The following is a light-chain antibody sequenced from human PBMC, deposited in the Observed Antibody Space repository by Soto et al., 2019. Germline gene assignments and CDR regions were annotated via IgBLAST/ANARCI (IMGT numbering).Light chain of an antibody. J-gene: IGKJ3*01. CDR1: QGLVLSDGNTY. V-gene: IGKV2-30*01. CDR3: MQTLQISFT. CDR2: TIS. Sequence: DVVMTQSPLSLPVPLGQPASISCRSSQGLVLSDGNTYLSWFHQRPGQSPRRLIYTISDRASGVPDRFSGSGSGTDFTLKISGLEAEDVGVYYCMQTLQISFTFGPGTKMVIK.